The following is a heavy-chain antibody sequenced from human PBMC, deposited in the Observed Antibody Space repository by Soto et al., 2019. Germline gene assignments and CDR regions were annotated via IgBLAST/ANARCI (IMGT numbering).Heavy chain of an antibody. CDR3: AYGGSCDY. Sequence: EVQLVESGEGLVQPGGSLRLSCAASGFSFNTYEMNWVRQAPGKGLEWVSYISSSGSTIYYADSVKGRFTVSRDNGKNSLYLQMNSLRAEDTAVYYCAYGGSCDYWGQGTQVTVSS. CDR1: GFSFNTYE. J-gene: IGHJ4*02. V-gene: IGHV3-48*03. CDR2: ISSSGSTI. D-gene: IGHD1-26*01.